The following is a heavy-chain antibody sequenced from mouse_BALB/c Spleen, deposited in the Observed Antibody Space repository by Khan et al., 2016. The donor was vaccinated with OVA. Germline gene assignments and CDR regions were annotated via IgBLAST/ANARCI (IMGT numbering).Heavy chain of an antibody. CDR3: ARQPYYDYNILHY. CDR2: NLNDGST. CDR1: GFSFTNYG. Sequence: QVQLKESGPGLVAPSQSLSITCTISGFSFTNYGAHWLRQPPAKDKVWLVVNLNDGSTTYNYALKSRLTISKDNSKNQVFLKMNSVQTDDTAMYFCARQPYYDYNILHYWGQGTLVTVSA. V-gene: IGHV2-6-1*01. J-gene: IGHJ4*01. D-gene: IGHD2-4*01.